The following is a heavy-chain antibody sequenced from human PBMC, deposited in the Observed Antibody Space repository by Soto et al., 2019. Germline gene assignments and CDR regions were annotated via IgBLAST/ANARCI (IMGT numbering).Heavy chain of an antibody. J-gene: IGHJ4*02. D-gene: IGHD3-16*01. CDR3: ARAGRWGAGGGRNHWDRFDY. CDR1: GGTFSSYA. CDR2: IIPIFGTA. Sequence: QVQLVQSGAEVKKPGSSVKVSCKASGGTFSSYAISWVRQYPGQGLEWLGGIIPIFGTANYAQKFQGRVTITADKSTSTAYMQLSSLRSEDTAVYSCARAGRWGAGGGRNHWDRFDYWGKGTLVPVSS. V-gene: IGHV1-69*06.